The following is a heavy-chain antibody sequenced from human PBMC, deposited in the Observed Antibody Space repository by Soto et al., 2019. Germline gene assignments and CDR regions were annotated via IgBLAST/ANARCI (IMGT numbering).Heavy chain of an antibody. CDR1: GFTFSTYA. D-gene: IGHD3-3*01. CDR3: VRDWSGNKCPCMDV. V-gene: IGHV3-23*01. Sequence: EVHLLESGGGLVQPGGSLRLACAASGFTFSTYAMTWVRQAPGKGLEWVSSIVDTRTTYYADSVKGRFIISRDSSKSTLYLQMNTLRAEDTAIYYCVRDWSGNKCPCMDVWGQGITVTVS. J-gene: IGHJ6*02. CDR2: IVDTRTT.